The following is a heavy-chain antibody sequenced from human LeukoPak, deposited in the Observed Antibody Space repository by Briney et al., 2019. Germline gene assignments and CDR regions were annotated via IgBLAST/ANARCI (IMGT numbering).Heavy chain of an antibody. CDR1: GFTFSSYS. V-gene: IGHV3-21*01. D-gene: IGHD3-10*01. Sequence: RGSLRLSCAASGFTFSSYSMNWVRQAPGKGLEWVSSISSSSSYIYYADSVKGRFTISRDNAKNSLYLQMNSLRAEDTAVYYCASPRGGYFDYWGQGTLVTVSS. CDR2: ISSSSSYI. CDR3: ASPRGGYFDY. J-gene: IGHJ4*02.